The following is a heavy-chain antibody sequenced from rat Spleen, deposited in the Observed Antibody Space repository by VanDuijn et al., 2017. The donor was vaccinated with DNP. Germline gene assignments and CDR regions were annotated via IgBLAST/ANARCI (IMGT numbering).Heavy chain of an antibody. Sequence: EVQLVESGGGLVQPGRSLKLSCAASGFTFSDYYMAWVRQAPTKGLEWVASISYDGVHAYYRGSVKGRFTISRDNANHTLYLQMDSLRSEDSATYYCARWKLTRNSGWFAYWGQGTLVTVSS. V-gene: IGHV5-25*01. CDR2: ISYDGVHA. CDR1: GFTFSDYY. CDR3: ARWKLTRNSGWFAY. D-gene: IGHD1-7*01. J-gene: IGHJ3*01.